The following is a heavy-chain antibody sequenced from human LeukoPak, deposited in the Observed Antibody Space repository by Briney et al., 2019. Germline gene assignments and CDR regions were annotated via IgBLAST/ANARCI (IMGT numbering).Heavy chain of an antibody. CDR2: ISTVSTYT. V-gene: IGHV3-21*06. J-gene: IGHJ6*03. D-gene: IGHD6-25*01. CDR1: GLTFSDYS. CDR3: ARDGSGLYLYYYMDV. Sequence: GGSLRLSCAPSGLTFSDYSMSWVRQAPGKGLKWVASISTVSTYTFYGDSVKGRFNISRDNAKNSLYLQMSYLTAEDTAVYYCARDGSGLYLYYYMDVWGKGTTVTVSS.